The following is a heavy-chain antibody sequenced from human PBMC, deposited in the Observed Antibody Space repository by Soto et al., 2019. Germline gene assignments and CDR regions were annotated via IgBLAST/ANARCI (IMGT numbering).Heavy chain of an antibody. Sequence: GGSLRLSCAASGFTFSFYAMHWVRQAPGKGLEWVAVISYNGRDKHYVDSVKGRFTISRDNSQDTLYLQMDSLRPDDTAVYYCARQAKIGDRSQFYFDSWGQGTLVTVSS. D-gene: IGHD3-16*01. V-gene: IGHV3-30*04. CDR2: ISYNGRDK. CDR1: GFTFSFYA. J-gene: IGHJ4*02. CDR3: ARQAKIGDRSQFYFDS.